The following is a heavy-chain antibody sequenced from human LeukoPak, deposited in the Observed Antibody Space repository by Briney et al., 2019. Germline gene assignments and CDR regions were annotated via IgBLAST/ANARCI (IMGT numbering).Heavy chain of an antibody. Sequence: PSETLSLTCTVSGGSISSYYWSWIRQPPGKGLEWIGSIHYSGSADYIPSLRNRLTISVDTSKNVFSLKLSSVSAADTAVYYCATSDGYPYIDAFDIWGQGTMVTVSS. J-gene: IGHJ3*02. V-gene: IGHV4-59*03. D-gene: IGHD5-24*01. CDR2: IHYSGSA. CDR1: GGSISSYY. CDR3: ATSDGYPYIDAFDI.